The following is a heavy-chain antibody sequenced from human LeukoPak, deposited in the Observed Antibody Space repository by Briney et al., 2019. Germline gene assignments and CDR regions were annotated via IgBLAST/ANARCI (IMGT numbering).Heavy chain of an antibody. D-gene: IGHD6-13*01. Sequence: SETLSLTCAAYGGSFSGYYWSWIRQPPGKGLEWIGEINHSGSTNYNPSLKSRVTISVDTSKNQFSLKLSSVTAADTAVYYCARGAAEGRYWGQGTLVTVSS. CDR2: INHSGST. J-gene: IGHJ4*02. CDR1: GGSFSGYY. CDR3: ARGAAEGRY. V-gene: IGHV4-34*01.